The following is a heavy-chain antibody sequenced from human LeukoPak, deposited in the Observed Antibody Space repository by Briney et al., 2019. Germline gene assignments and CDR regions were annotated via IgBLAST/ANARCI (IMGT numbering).Heavy chain of an antibody. D-gene: IGHD5-18*01. CDR3: ARDFRGSRGYSYGLLSY. V-gene: IGHV3-33*01. J-gene: IGHJ4*02. Sequence: GGSLRLSCVATGFTFSSYGTHWVSQGPRKGLECAAVIWYDGSNKYYADSVKGRFTISRDNSKNTLYLQMNSLRAEDTAVYYCARDFRGSRGYSYGLLSYWGQGTLVTVSS. CDR1: GFTFSSYG. CDR2: IWYDGSNK.